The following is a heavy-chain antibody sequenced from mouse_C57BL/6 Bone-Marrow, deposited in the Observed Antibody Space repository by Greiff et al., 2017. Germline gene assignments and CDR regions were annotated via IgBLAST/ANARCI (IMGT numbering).Heavy chain of an antibody. Sequence: QVQLQQSGAELVRPGTSVKVSCKASGYAFTNYLIEWVKQRPGQGLEWIGVINPGSGGTNYNEKFKGKATLTADKSSSTAYMQRSSLTSEDSAVYFCAREGVVGYAMDYWGQGTSVTVSS. CDR1: GYAFTNYL. CDR3: AREGVVGYAMDY. D-gene: IGHD1-1*01. V-gene: IGHV1-54*01. J-gene: IGHJ4*01. CDR2: INPGSGGT.